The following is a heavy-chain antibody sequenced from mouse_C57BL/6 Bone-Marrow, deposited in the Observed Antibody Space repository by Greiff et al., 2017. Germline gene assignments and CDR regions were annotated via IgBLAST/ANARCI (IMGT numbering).Heavy chain of an antibody. Sequence: DVHLVESGGGLVQPGGSMKLSCAASGFTFSDAWMDWVRQSPEKGLEWVAEIRNKANNHATYYAESVKGRFTISRDDSKSSVYLQMNSLRAEDTGIYYCTRGYYYGSRYAMDYWGQGTSVTVSS. CDR3: TRGYYYGSRYAMDY. D-gene: IGHD1-1*01. J-gene: IGHJ4*01. V-gene: IGHV6-6*01. CDR1: GFTFSDAW. CDR2: IRNKANNHAT.